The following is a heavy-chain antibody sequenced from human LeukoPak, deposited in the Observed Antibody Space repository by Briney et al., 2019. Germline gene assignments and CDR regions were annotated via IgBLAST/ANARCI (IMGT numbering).Heavy chain of an antibody. D-gene: IGHD3-9*01. J-gene: IGHJ6*02. CDR3: ASDYGIVTRRNYYGMDV. CDR1: GGSISSGDCY. Sequence: PSQTLSLTCTVSGGSISSGDCYWSWIPQHPGKGLEWIGYTYYSGSTYYNPSLTGRVTISVVTSKTQFSLKLSSVAAADTAVYYCASDYGIVTRRNYYGMDVWGQGTTVTVSS. V-gene: IGHV4-31*03. CDR2: TYYSGST.